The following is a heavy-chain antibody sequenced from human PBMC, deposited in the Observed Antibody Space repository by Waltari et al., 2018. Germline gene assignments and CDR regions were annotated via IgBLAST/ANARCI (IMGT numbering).Heavy chain of an antibody. V-gene: IGHV1-69*01. D-gene: IGHD3-9*01. Sequence: QVQLVQSGAEVKKPGSSVKVSCKASGGTFSSYAISWVRPAPGQGLEWMGGVIPIFGTANYGQKFQGRGTMTADESTSTAYMELSSLRSEDTAVYYCASPGGAILDIYYYYGMDVWGQGTTVTVSS. CDR3: ASPGGAILDIYYYYGMDV. J-gene: IGHJ6*02. CDR2: VIPIFGTA. CDR1: GGTFSSYA.